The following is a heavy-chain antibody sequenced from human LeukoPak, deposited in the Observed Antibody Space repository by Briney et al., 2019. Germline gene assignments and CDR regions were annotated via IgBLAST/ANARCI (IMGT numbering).Heavy chain of an antibody. J-gene: IGHJ4*02. CDR2: ISSSGSTI. Sequence: GSLRLSCAASGFTFSDYYMSWIRQAPGKGLEWVSYISSSGSTIYYADSVKGRFTISRDNAKNSLYLQMNSLRAEDTAVYYCARDTPATIIAAAGTRDYWGQGTLVTVSS. D-gene: IGHD6-13*01. CDR1: GFTFSDYY. CDR3: ARDTPATIIAAAGTRDY. V-gene: IGHV3-11*01.